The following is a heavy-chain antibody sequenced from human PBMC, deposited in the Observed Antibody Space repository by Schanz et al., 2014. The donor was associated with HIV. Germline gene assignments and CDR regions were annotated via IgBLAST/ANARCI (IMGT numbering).Heavy chain of an antibody. Sequence: QVQLVESGGGVVQPGRSLRLSCAASGFTFSSYDIHWVRQAPGKGLEWVAVISYDGNKRYYADSVKGRFTISRDNSENTVYLQMNSLRAEDTAVYYCAKEWYYGSGSMDYGLDVWGQGTTVTVSS. D-gene: IGHD3-10*01. CDR1: GFTFSSYD. CDR3: AKEWYYGSGSMDYGLDV. CDR2: ISYDGNKR. J-gene: IGHJ6*02. V-gene: IGHV3-30*18.